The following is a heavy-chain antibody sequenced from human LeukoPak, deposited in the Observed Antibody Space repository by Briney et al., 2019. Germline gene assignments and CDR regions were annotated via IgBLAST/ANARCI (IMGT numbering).Heavy chain of an antibody. CDR1: GFTFSSYA. V-gene: IGHV3-23*01. J-gene: IGHJ4*02. CDR2: ICGSGGST. D-gene: IGHD3-22*01. CDR3: ALGPYDSSGYFKGDFDY. Sequence: GGSLRLSCAASGFTFSSYAMSWVRQAPGKGLEWVSAICGSGGSTYYADSVKGRFTISRDNSKNTLYLQMNSLRAVDTAVYYCALGPYDSSGYFKGDFDYWGQGTLVTVSS.